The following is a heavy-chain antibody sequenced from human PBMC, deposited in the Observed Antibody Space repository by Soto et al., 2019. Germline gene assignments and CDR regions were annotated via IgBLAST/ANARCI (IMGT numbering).Heavy chain of an antibody. D-gene: IGHD6-13*01. CDR1: GGSISSGGYS. CDR3: ARSAAGTHPGYWSDP. J-gene: IGHJ5*02. V-gene: IGHV4-30-2*01. Sequence: SETLSLTCAVSGGSISSGGYSWSWIRQPPGKGLEWIGYIYHSGSTYYNPSLKSRVTISVDRSKNQFSLKLSSVTAADTAVYYCARSAAGTHPGYWSDPWGQGTRLAVPS. CDR2: IYHSGST.